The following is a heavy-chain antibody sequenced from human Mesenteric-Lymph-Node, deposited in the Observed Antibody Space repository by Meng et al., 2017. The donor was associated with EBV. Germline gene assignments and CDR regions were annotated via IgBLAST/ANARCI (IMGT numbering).Heavy chain of an antibody. V-gene: IGHV4-30-2*01. CDR1: GGSLSSGGHS. J-gene: IGHJ4*02. CDR3: ARGGPGYYGSGSPFDY. D-gene: IGHD3-10*01. Sequence: QVPLQRSGSAPLQPSQTLSPSCAVSGGSLSSGGHSWSWIRQPPGKGLEWIGHIYHSGSTYYNPSLKSRVTMSVDRSKNQFSLRLISVTAADTAMYYCARGGPGYYGSGSPFDYWGQGTLVTVSS. CDR2: IYHSGST.